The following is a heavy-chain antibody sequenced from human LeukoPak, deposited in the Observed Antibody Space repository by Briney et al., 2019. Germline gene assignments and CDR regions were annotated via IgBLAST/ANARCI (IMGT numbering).Heavy chain of an antibody. CDR1: GYTFTVYY. D-gene: IGHD4-17*01. CDR2: INPNSGGT. Sequence: ASVKVSCKASGYTFTVYYIHWVRQAPGQGPEWMGWINPNSGGTKYAEKFQGRVTMTRDTSISTAYMEVGRLTSDDTAVYYCAREDYGDRTFDYWGQGTLITVSS. CDR3: AREDYGDRTFDY. J-gene: IGHJ4*02. V-gene: IGHV1-2*02.